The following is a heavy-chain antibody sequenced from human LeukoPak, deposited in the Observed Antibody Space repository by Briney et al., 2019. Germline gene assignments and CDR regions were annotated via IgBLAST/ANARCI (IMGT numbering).Heavy chain of an antibody. CDR2: ISGSGGST. D-gene: IGHD2-2*01. V-gene: IGHV3-23*01. CDR1: GFAFSSYA. CDR3: AKDGVVVPAVYFDY. Sequence: GGSLRLSCAASGFAFSSYAMSWVRQAPGKGLEWVSAISGSGGSTYYADSVKGRFTISRDNSKNTLYLQMNSLRAEDTAVYYCAKDGVVVPAVYFDYWGQGTLVTVSS. J-gene: IGHJ4*02.